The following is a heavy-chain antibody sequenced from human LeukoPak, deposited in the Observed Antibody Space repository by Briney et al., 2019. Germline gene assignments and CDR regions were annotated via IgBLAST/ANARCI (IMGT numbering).Heavy chain of an antibody. Sequence: LETLSLTCAVSGGSISGYYWSWIRQPPGKGLEWIGYIYHTGNSNYNPSLRSRVTVSVDTSKNQFSLELTSVTAADTAVYYCARSLPLGELTFRPFFDFWGRGNLVIVSS. V-gene: IGHV4-59*01. CDR2: IYHTGNS. CDR1: GGSISGYY. D-gene: IGHD3-16*01. J-gene: IGHJ4*02. CDR3: ARSLPLGELTFRPFFDF.